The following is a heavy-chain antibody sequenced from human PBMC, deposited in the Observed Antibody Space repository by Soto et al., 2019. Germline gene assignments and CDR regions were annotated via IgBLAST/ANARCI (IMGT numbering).Heavy chain of an antibody. Sequence: SETLSLTCTVSGGSISSSSYYWGWIRQPPGKGLEWIGSIYYSGSTYYNPSLKSRVTISVDTSKNQFSLKLGSVTAADTAVYYCASGSGSSSLYYYGMDVWGQGTTVTVSS. CDR2: IYYSGST. D-gene: IGHD6-6*01. V-gene: IGHV4-39*01. J-gene: IGHJ6*02. CDR1: GGSISSSSYY. CDR3: ASGSGSSSLYYYGMDV.